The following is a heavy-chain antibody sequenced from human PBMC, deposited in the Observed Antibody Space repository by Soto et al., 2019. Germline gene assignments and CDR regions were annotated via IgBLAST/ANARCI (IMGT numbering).Heavy chain of an antibody. CDR3: AKDPGPGYCSSTSCYGFDY. Sequence: QVQLVESGGGVVQPGRSLRLSCAASGFTFSSYGMHWVRQAPGKGLEWVAVISYDGSNKDYADSVKGRFTISRDNSRNTLYLQRNGLGAEDTAVYYCAKDPGPGYCSSTSCYGFDYWGQGTLVTVSS. CDR2: ISYDGSNK. D-gene: IGHD2-2*01. J-gene: IGHJ4*02. V-gene: IGHV3-30*18. CDR1: GFTFSSYG.